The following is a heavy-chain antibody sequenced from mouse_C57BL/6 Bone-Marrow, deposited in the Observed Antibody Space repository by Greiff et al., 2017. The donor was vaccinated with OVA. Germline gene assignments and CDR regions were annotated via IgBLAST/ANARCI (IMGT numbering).Heavy chain of an antibody. Sequence: EVKLMESGPVLVKPGASVKMSCKASGYTFTDYYMNWVKQSHGKSLEWIGVINPYNGGTSYNQKFKGKATLTVDKSSSTAYMELNSLTSEDSAVYYCARERYYGSLDYWGQGTTLTVSS. D-gene: IGHD1-1*01. J-gene: IGHJ2*01. V-gene: IGHV1-19*01. CDR2: INPYNGGT. CDR1: GYTFTDYY. CDR3: ARERYYGSLDY.